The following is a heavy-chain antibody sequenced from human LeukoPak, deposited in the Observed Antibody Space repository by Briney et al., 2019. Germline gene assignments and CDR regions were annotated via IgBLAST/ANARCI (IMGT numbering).Heavy chain of an antibody. V-gene: IGHV1-18*01. CDR2: ISAYNGNT. CDR1: GYTFTSYG. D-gene: IGHD3-22*01. J-gene: IGHJ4*02. CDR3: ARDQARAMIVVDSADY. Sequence: GASVKVSCKASGYTFTSYGISWVRQAPGQGLEWMGWISAYNGNTNYAQKPQGRVTMTTDTSTSTAYMELRSLRSDDTAVYYCARDQARAMIVVDSADYWGQGTLVTVSS.